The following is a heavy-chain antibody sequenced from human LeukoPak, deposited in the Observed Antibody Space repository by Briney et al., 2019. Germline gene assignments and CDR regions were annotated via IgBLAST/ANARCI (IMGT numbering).Heavy chain of an antibody. CDR3: ARENTGSFDY. J-gene: IGHJ4*02. CDR1: GFTFTSYS. V-gene: IGHV3-48*01. CDR2: ITTSSSTI. D-gene: IGHD5-18*01. Sequence: GGSLRLSCAASGFTFTSYSMNWVRQAPGKGLEWVSYITTSSSTINYADSVKGRFTISRDNSKNTLYPQMNSLRAEDTAVYYCARENTGSFDYWGQGTLVTVAS.